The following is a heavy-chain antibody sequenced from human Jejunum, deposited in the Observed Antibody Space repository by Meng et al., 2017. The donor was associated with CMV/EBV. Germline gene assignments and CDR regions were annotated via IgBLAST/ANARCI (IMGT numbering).Heavy chain of an antibody. J-gene: IGHJ4*02. CDR2: INSDGSST. CDR3: AREVGAQDY. V-gene: IGHV3-74*01. CDR1: GFTFSSNW. D-gene: IGHD6-6*01. Sequence: VQLVESGGGVAQPGRSMSLSCAASGFTFSSNWMHWVRQAPGKGLVRVSRINSDGSSTSYADSVKGRFTISRDNAKNTLYLQMNSLRAEDTAVYYCAREVGAQDYWGQGTLVTVSS.